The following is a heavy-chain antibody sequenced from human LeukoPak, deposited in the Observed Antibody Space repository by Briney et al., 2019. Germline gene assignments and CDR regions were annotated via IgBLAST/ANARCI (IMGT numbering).Heavy chain of an antibody. CDR2: INPSGGDT. D-gene: IGHD1-26*01. Sequence: ASVKVSCKASGYTFTSYYIHWVRQAPGQGLEWMAIINPSGGDTSYAQKFQGRVTMTRGTSTSTVYMELNSLTSEDTALYYCARGETAEYFQHWGQGTLVTVSS. CDR1: GYTFTSYY. CDR3: ARGETAEYFQH. V-gene: IGHV1-46*01. J-gene: IGHJ1*01.